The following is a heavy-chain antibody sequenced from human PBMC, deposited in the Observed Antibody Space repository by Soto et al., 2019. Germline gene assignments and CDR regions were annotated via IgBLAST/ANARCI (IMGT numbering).Heavy chain of an antibody. CDR3: ARSDPRLNNWFDP. V-gene: IGHV4-4*07. CDR2: IYSTGST. Sequence: AETLSLTSTVSGAAISSYYWCWIRQPAGKGPEWIGRIYSTGSTNYTPSLKSRVTMSVDTSKNQFSLKLSSVTAADTAVYYCARSDPRLNNWFDPWGQGTLVTVS. J-gene: IGHJ5*02. D-gene: IGHD5-12*01. CDR1: GAAISSYY.